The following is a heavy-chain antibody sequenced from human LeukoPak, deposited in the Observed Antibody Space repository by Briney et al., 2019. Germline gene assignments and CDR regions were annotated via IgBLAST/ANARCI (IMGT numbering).Heavy chain of an antibody. V-gene: IGHV1-2*02. CDR3: ARHRNSQTSGAGDY. J-gene: IGHJ4*02. D-gene: IGHD1-26*01. Sequence: ASVKVSCKASGYTVAAYYIHWVREAPGQGLEWMGWINPNTGGPYYAQRFQGRVTMTWDTSTSTAYMELTRVTSDDTAIYYCARHRNSQTSGAGDYWGQGTLVTVSS. CDR1: GYTVAAYY. CDR2: INPNTGGP.